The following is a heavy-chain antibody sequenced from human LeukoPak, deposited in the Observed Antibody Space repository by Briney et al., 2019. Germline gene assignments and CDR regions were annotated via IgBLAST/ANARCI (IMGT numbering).Heavy chain of an antibody. CDR1: GYTFTNYW. D-gene: IGHD3-9*01. V-gene: IGHV5-51*01. Sequence: GDYLKISCKGSGYTFTNYWIGWVRQMPGKGLEWLGIIFPGDSDIRYNPSFQGQVTISADKSISTAYLQWSSLKASDTAMYYCARHYDILTGYYGYFDYWGQGTLVTVSS. CDR3: ARHYDILTGYYGYFDY. J-gene: IGHJ4*02. CDR2: IFPGDSDI.